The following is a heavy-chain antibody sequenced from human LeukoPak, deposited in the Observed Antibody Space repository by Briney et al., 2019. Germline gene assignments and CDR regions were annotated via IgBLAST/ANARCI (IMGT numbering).Heavy chain of an antibody. J-gene: IGHJ6*02. CDR3: ARDRAYCSSTSCYEVENYYYYGMDV. CDR1: GGTFSSYA. D-gene: IGHD2-2*01. Sequence: SVKVSCKASGGTFSSYAISWVRQAPGQGLEWMGGIIPIFGTANYAQKFQGRVTITADESTSTAYMELSSLRSEDTAVYYCARDRAYCSSTSCYEVENYYYYGMDVWGRGTTVTVSS. CDR2: IIPIFGTA. V-gene: IGHV1-69*13.